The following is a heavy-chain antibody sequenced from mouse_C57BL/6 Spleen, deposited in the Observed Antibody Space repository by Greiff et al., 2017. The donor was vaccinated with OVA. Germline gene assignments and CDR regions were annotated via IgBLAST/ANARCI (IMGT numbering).Heavy chain of an antibody. CDR3: AIAYYLSEGFAY. D-gene: IGHD1-1*01. Sequence: QVQLQQPGAELVKPGASVKVSCKASGYTFTSYWMHWVKQRPGQGLEWIGRIHPSDSDTHYNPKFKGKATLTVDKSSSTAYMQLSSLTSEDSAVYYCAIAYYLSEGFAYWGQGTLVTVSA. CDR2: IHPSDSDT. V-gene: IGHV1-74*01. J-gene: IGHJ3*01. CDR1: GYTFTSYW.